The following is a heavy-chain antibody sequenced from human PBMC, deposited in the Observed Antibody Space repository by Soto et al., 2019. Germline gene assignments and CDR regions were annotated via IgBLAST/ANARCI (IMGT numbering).Heavy chain of an antibody. J-gene: IGHJ6*02. CDR2: IIPIFGTP. V-gene: IGHV1-69*01. CDR1: GGTFSSYA. CDR3: ARDMTGTTYYYYGIDV. Sequence: QVQLVQSGAEVKKPGSSVKVSCKASGGTFSSYAISWVRQAPGQGLEWMGGIIPIFGTPNYAQKFQGRVTISADETTSTAYMELSSLRSEDKAVYCCARDMTGTTYYYYGIDVWGQGTTVTVSS. D-gene: IGHD1-7*01.